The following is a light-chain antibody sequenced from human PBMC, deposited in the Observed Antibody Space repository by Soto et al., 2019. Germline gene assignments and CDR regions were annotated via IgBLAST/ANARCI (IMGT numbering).Light chain of an antibody. CDR1: SSDVGGYNY. V-gene: IGLV2-8*01. Sequence: QSVLTQPPSASGSPGQSVTISCTGTSSDVGGYNYVPWYQQYPGKAPKLMIYEVSERPSGVPDRFSGSKSGNTASLTVSGLQAEDEADYYCSSYAGTNNLVFGGGTKVTVL. CDR2: EVS. CDR3: SSYAGTNNLV. J-gene: IGLJ2*01.